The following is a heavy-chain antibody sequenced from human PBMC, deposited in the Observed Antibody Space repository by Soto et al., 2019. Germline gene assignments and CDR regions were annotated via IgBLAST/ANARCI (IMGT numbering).Heavy chain of an antibody. J-gene: IGHJ6*03. V-gene: IGHV3-7*01. Sequence: HPGGSLRLSCAASGFTFSSYWMSWVRQAPGKGLEWVANIKQDGSEKYYVDSVKGRFTISRDNAKNSLYLQMNSLRAEDTTVYYCARGNFGVVITIYYYYYYMDVWGKGTTVTVSS. CDR1: GFTFSSYW. CDR3: ARGNFGVVITIYYYYYYMDV. CDR2: IKQDGSEK. D-gene: IGHD3-3*01.